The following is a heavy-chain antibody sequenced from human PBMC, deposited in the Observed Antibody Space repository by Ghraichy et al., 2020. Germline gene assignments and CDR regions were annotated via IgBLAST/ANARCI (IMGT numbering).Heavy chain of an antibody. Sequence: SETLSLTCAVYGGSFSGSYWSWIRQPPGKGLEWIGEINHSGSTNYNPSLKSRVTISVDTSKNQFSLKLSSVTAADTAVYYCARADDYGDSIYYWGQGTLVTVSS. CDR1: GGSFSGSY. D-gene: IGHD4-17*01. J-gene: IGHJ4*02. CDR3: ARADDYGDSIYY. CDR2: INHSGST. V-gene: IGHV4-34*01.